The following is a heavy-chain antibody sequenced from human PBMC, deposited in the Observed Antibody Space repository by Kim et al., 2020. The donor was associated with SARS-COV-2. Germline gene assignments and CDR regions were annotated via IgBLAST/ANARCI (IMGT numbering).Heavy chain of an antibody. CDR3: ARRGSDVRDARSLDS. CDR1: GGSISGYF. CDR2: VSPSGPA. J-gene: IGHJ5*01. V-gene: IGHV4-34*01. D-gene: IGHD1-26*01. Sequence: SETLSLTCGVSGGSISGYFWTWIRQPPGKGLEWIGEVSPSGPANYNMSLRSRATISVDTSKRQLSLSLTSATAADTAVYYCARRGSDVRDARSLDSWSRGTLVTVSP.